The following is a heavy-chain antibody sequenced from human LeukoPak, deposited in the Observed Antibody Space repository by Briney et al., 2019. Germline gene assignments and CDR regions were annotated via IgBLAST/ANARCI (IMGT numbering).Heavy chain of an antibody. Sequence: ASVEVSCKASGYTFTSYGISWVRQAPGQGLEWMGWISAYNGNTNYAQKLQGRVTMTTDTSTSTAYMELRSLRSDDTAVYYCARDLGGYDLYYFDYWGQGTLVTVSS. CDR2: ISAYNGNT. V-gene: IGHV1-18*01. J-gene: IGHJ4*02. D-gene: IGHD5-12*01. CDR1: GYTFTSYG. CDR3: ARDLGGYDLYYFDY.